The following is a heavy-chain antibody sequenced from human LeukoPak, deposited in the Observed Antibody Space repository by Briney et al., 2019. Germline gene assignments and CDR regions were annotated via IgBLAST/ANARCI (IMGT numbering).Heavy chain of an antibody. J-gene: IGHJ6*02. D-gene: IGHD6-13*01. CDR1: GYTFTGYY. CDR2: INPNNGGT. Sequence: ASVKVSCKASGYTFTGYYMHWVRQAPGQGLEWMGWINPNNGGTNYAQKLQGRVTMTRDTSISTAYMELSRLRSDDTAVYYCARDPYSSSWYPRSYYYYGMDVWGQGTTVTVSS. CDR3: ARDPYSSSWYPRSYYYYGMDV. V-gene: IGHV1-2*02.